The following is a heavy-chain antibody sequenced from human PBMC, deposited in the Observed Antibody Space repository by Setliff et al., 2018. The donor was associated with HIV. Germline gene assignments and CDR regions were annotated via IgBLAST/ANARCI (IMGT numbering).Heavy chain of an antibody. V-gene: IGHV1-69*13. CDR1: GGIFNTYG. D-gene: IGHD6-13*01. CDR3: TRGRPRQLVTTRPPYHFDY. Sequence: GASVKVSCKASGGIFNTYGMNWVRQAPGQGLEWMGGIIPIARAPNYAQKFQDRVTITADESTTTVYMEVRSLRAEDTALYYCTRGRPRQLVTTRPPYHFDYWGQGTLVTVSS. CDR2: IIPIARAP. J-gene: IGHJ4*02.